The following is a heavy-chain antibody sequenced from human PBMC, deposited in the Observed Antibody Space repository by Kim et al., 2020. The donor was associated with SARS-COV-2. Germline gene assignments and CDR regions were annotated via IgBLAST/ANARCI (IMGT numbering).Heavy chain of an antibody. CDR2: IYYSGST. J-gene: IGHJ4*02. CDR3: ARQRTGSYWPVFDY. Sequence: SETLSLTCSVSGGSISSYYWSWIRQSPGKGLEWIGFIYYSGSTNSNPSLKSRVTMSIDTSKDQVSLRLSSVTAADTAVYFCARQRTGSYWPVFDYWGQGILVTVSS. V-gene: IGHV4-59*08. CDR1: GGSISSYY. D-gene: IGHD1-26*01.